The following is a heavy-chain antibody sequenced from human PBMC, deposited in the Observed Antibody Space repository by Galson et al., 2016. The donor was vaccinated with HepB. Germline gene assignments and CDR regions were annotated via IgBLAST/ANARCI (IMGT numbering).Heavy chain of an antibody. D-gene: IGHD2-2*02. CDR1: GGSVSSASHY. Sequence: ETLSLTCTVSGGSVSSASHYWSWVRQPTGKGLEWIGYISDSESTYYNPSLKGRVTISLDRSKNQFSLRLNSVIAADTAVYYCAKDEGFYNGMDFWGQGTTVTVSS. CDR2: ISDSEST. J-gene: IGHJ6*02. CDR3: AKDEGFYNGMDF. V-gene: IGHV4-61*01.